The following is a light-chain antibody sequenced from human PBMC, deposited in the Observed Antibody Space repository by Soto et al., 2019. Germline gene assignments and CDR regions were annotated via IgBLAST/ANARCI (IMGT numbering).Light chain of an antibody. CDR3: QQYGSSPPIT. Sequence: EIVLTQSPGTLSLSPGERATLSCRASQSVSSSYLACYQQKPGQAPRLLIYGGSSRATGIPDRFSGSGSGTDSTLTISRLEPEDFAVYYCQQYGSSPPITFGQGTRLEIK. J-gene: IGKJ5*01. CDR1: QSVSSSY. V-gene: IGKV3-20*01. CDR2: GGS.